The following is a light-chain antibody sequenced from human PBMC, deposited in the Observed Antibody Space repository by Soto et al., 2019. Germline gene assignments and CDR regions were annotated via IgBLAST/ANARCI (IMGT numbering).Light chain of an antibody. Sequence: QSVLTQPPSASGSPGQSVTISCTGTSSDVGGYNYVSWYQQHPGKAPKLMIYEVSKRPSGVPDRFSGSKSGNTASLTVSGLQAEDEAEYYCSSYAGSNNLVFGGGTKLTVL. CDR2: EVS. CDR3: SSYAGSNNLV. J-gene: IGLJ3*02. V-gene: IGLV2-8*01. CDR1: SSDVGGYNY.